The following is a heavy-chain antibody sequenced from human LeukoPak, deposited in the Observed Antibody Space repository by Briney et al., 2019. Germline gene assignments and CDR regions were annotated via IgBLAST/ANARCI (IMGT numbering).Heavy chain of an antibody. Sequence: SETLSLTCTVSGGSINTYYWSWIRQPAGKGLEWIGRIFSTGSTNYNPSLKSRVTLSVDASKNQFSLKLTSVTAADTAVYFCARDTTFDYYQSTGYLDYWGHGTLVTVSS. CDR1: GGSINTYY. CDR2: IFSTGST. J-gene: IGHJ4*01. CDR3: ARDTTFDYYQSTGYLDY. V-gene: IGHV4-4*07. D-gene: IGHD3-22*01.